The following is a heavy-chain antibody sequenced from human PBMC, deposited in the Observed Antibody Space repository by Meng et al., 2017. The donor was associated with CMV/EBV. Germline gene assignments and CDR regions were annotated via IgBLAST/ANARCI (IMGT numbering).Heavy chain of an antibody. D-gene: IGHD6-13*01. CDR3: ARIAAAGRFDY. V-gene: IGHV2-5*02. CDR1: CFSLSTIGVG. Sequence: TLKESVPTLLNPTHTLTRTSPLSCFSLSTIGVGVGWIRQPPGKALECLALISWDDDKRYSPSLKSRLTITKDTSKNQVVLTMTNMDPVDTATYYCARIAAAGRFDYWGQGTLVTVSS. CDR2: ISWDDDK. J-gene: IGHJ4*02.